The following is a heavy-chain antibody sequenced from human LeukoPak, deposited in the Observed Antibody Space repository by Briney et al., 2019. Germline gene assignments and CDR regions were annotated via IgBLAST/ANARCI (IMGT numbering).Heavy chain of an antibody. CDR1: GFTFYNYA. Sequence: PVGSLRLSCVASGFTFYNYAMSWVRQAPGRGLEWASSTAGSGISKDYADSVKGRFTISKDKSKNTLYLQMDNLRAEDTGVYFCARLPTFYYDSSGYHYDYWGQGTLVTVSS. D-gene: IGHD3-22*01. CDR2: TAGSGISK. J-gene: IGHJ4*02. CDR3: ARLPTFYYDSSGYHYDY. V-gene: IGHV3-23*01.